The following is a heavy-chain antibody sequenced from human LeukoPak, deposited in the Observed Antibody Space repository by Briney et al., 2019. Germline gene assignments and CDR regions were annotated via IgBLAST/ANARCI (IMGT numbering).Heavy chain of an antibody. CDR3: ARVVGAAAGYVQLRFDP. V-gene: IGHV4-39*07. Sequence: PSETLSLTCTVSGGSISSSSYYWGWIRQPPGKGLEWIGSIYYSGSTYYNPSLKSRVTISVDTSKNQFSLKLSSVTAADTAVYYCARVVGAAAGYVQLRFDPWGQGTLVTVSS. D-gene: IGHD6-13*01. CDR2: IYYSGST. CDR1: GGSISSSSYY. J-gene: IGHJ5*02.